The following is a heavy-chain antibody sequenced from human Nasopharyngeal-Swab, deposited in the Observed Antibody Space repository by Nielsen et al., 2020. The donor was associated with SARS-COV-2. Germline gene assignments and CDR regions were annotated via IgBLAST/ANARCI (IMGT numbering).Heavy chain of an antibody. J-gene: IGHJ4*02. CDR3: ARDLTLIAVAGTGY. Sequence: GESLKISCAASGFTFSSYSMNWVRQAPGKGLEWVSSISSSSSYIYYADSVKGRFTISRDNAKNSLYLQMNSLRAEDTPVYYCARDLTLIAVAGTGYWGQGTLVTVSS. CDR1: GFTFSSYS. V-gene: IGHV3-21*01. D-gene: IGHD6-19*01. CDR2: ISSSSSYI.